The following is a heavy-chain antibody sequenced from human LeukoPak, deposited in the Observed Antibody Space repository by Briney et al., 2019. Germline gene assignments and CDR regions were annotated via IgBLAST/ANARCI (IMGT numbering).Heavy chain of an antibody. CDR3: ARLGYDILTGFFYFDY. V-gene: IGHV4-4*02. J-gene: IGHJ4*02. CDR1: GGSISSSNW. CDR2: IYHSGGT. D-gene: IGHD3-9*01. Sequence: TSGTLSLTCAVSGGSISSSNWWSWVRQPPGKGLEWIGEIYHSGGTNYNSSLKSRVTISVDTSKNQFSLKLSSVTAADTAVYYCARLGYDILTGFFYFDYWGQGTLVTVSS.